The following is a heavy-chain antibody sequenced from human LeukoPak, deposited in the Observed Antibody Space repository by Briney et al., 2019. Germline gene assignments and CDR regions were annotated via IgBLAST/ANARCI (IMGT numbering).Heavy chain of an antibody. CDR2: IIPIFGTA. CDR1: GGTFSSYA. J-gene: IGHJ4*02. D-gene: IGHD2-21*01. V-gene: IGHV1-69*13. CDR3: WGGGWKKPFDY. Sequence: ASVNVSCKASGGTFSSYAISWVRQAPRQGLEWMGGIIPIFGTANYAQKFQGRVTITADESTSTAYMELSSLRSEDTAVYYCWGGGWKKPFDYWGQGTLVTVSS.